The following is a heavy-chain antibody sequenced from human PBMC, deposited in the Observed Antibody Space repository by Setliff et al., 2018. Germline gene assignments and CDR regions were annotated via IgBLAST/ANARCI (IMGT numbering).Heavy chain of an antibody. V-gene: IGHV4-39*01. CDR3: ASCRYQVPYNY. Sequence: SETLSLTCTVPGDSISSISYYWGWIRQPPGKGLEWIGTIYDSGKTYYNPSLKSRVTISVDTSKNQIPLKLNSVTAADTGVYYCASCRYQVPYNYWGQGTLVTV. J-gene: IGHJ4*02. CDR2: IYDSGKT. D-gene: IGHD2-2*01. CDR1: GDSISSISYY.